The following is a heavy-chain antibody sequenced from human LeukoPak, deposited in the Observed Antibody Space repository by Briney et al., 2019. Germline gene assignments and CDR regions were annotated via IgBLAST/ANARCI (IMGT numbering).Heavy chain of an antibody. Sequence: PGGSLGLSCAASGFTFSSYSMNWVRQAPGKGLEWVSYISSSSSTIYYADSVKGRFTISRDNTKNSLYPQMNSLRAEDTAVYYCARERTYDSSGYFFDYWGQGTLVTVSS. CDR1: GFTFSSYS. J-gene: IGHJ4*02. CDR2: ISSSSSTI. V-gene: IGHV3-48*01. D-gene: IGHD3-22*01. CDR3: ARERTYDSSGYFFDY.